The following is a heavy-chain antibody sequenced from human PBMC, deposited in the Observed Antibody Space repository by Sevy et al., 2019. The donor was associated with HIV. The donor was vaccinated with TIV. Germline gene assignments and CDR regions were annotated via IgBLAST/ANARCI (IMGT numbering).Heavy chain of an antibody. Sequence: SETLSLTCTVSGGSISSGGYYWSWIRQHPGKGLEWIGYIYYSGSTYYNPYLKSRVTISVDTSKNQFSLKLSSVTAADTAVYYCARVVTMVRGVITQYFDYWGQGTLVTVSS. J-gene: IGHJ4*02. D-gene: IGHD3-10*01. CDR3: ARVVTMVRGVITQYFDY. CDR1: GGSISSGGYY. V-gene: IGHV4-31*03. CDR2: IYYSGST.